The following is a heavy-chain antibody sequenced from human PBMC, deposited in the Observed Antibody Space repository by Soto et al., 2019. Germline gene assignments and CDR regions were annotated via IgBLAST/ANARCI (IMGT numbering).Heavy chain of an antibody. Sequence: QVQLVQSGAEVKKPGSSVKVSCKASGGTFSPYTINWVRQAPGQGLEWMGRIIPFHGVTNYAQKFQARVTITADKSTSTAYMELSGLRFEDTSRYYCTRDGEITVSTGSFGGFWGRGTLVTVSS. D-gene: IGHD3-10*01. CDR2: IIPFHGVT. J-gene: IGHJ4*02. CDR3: TRDGEITVSTGSFGGF. V-gene: IGHV1-69*08. CDR1: GGTFSPYT.